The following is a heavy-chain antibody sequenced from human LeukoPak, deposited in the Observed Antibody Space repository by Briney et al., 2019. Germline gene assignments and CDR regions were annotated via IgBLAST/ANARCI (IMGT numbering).Heavy chain of an antibody. D-gene: IGHD4-11*01. CDR1: GFTFGDYA. CDR3: TRAPTAYYFYYYMDV. CDR2: IRSKAYGGAI. Sequence: GGSLRLSCTASGFTFGDYAMSWFRQAPGKGLEWIGFIRSKAYGGAIEYAASVKGRFTISRDDSKSIAYLQMNSLKTEDTAVYYCTRAPTAYYFYYYMDVWGKGTTVTVSS. J-gene: IGHJ6*03. V-gene: IGHV3-49*03.